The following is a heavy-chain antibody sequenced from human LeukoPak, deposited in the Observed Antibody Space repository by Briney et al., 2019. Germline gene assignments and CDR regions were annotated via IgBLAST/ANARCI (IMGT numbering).Heavy chain of an antibody. Sequence: SETLSFTCAVYGGSFSGYYWSWIRQPPGKGLEWIGEINHSGSTNYNPSLKSRVTISVDTSKNQFSLKLSSVTAADTAVYYCARGHDSYYYDSSGYYYDYWGQGTLVTVSS. V-gene: IGHV4-34*01. J-gene: IGHJ4*02. CDR2: INHSGST. D-gene: IGHD3-22*01. CDR3: ARGHDSYYYDSSGYYYDY. CDR1: GGSFSGYY.